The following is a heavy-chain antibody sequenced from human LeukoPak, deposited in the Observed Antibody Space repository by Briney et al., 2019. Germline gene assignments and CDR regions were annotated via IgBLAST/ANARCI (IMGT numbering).Heavy chain of an antibody. Sequence: ASVKVSCKASGYTFIDYYIHWVRQAPGQGLEWMGRINPNSGDTNYAQNFQGRVTMTRDTSIGTASMELSRLTSDDTAVYYCARDLPSTSNWELDYWGQGTLVTVSS. CDR3: ARDLPSTSNWELDY. V-gene: IGHV1-2*06. CDR2: INPNSGDT. CDR1: GYTFIDYY. J-gene: IGHJ4*02. D-gene: IGHD7-27*01.